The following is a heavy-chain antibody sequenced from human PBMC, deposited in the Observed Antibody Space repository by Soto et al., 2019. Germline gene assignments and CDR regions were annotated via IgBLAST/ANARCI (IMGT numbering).Heavy chain of an antibody. J-gene: IGHJ4*02. D-gene: IGHD2-2*02. CDR1: GFTFSSYG. V-gene: IGHV3-30*18. Sequence: QVQLVESGGGVVQPGRSLRLSCAASGFTFSSYGMHWVRQAPGKGLEWVAVISYDGSNKYYPDSVKGRFTISRDNSKNTLYLQMNSLRAEDTAVYYCAKDRYCSSTSCYTKSLGGYGEDYWGQGTLVTVSS. CDR3: AKDRYCSSTSCYTKSLGGYGEDY. CDR2: ISYDGSNK.